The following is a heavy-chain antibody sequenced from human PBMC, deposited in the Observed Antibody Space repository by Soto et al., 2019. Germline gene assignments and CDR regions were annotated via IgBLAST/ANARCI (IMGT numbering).Heavy chain of an antibody. J-gene: IGHJ5*02. CDR1: GGTFSSYA. Sequence: GASVNVSCKASGGTFSSYAISWVRQAPGQGLEWVGGIIPIFGTANYAQKFQGRVTITADESTSTAYMELSSLRSEDTAVYYCARDFLSGGSFDWFDPWGQGTLVTVSS. CDR2: IIPIFGTA. V-gene: IGHV1-69*13. CDR3: ARDFLSGGSFDWFDP. D-gene: IGHD2-15*01.